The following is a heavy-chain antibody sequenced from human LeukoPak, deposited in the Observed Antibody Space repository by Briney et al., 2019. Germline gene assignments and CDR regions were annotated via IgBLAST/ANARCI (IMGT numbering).Heavy chain of an antibody. CDR3: ARGSPSYAQWHFDL. CDR2: INPNTGGT. Sequence: ASVKVSCKASGYTFTGYYMHWVRQAPGQGLEWMGWINPNTGGTNYAQKFQDWVTMSSDTSISTAYMELSSLRSDDTAAYYCARGSPSYAQWHFDLWGRGTLVTVSS. J-gene: IGHJ2*01. V-gene: IGHV1-2*04. D-gene: IGHD2/OR15-2a*01. CDR1: GYTFTGYY.